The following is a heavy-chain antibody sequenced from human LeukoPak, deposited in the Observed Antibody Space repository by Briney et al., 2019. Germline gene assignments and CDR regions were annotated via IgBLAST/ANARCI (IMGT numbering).Heavy chain of an antibody. D-gene: IGHD6-19*01. J-gene: IGHJ3*02. CDR2: INHSGST. Sequence: NPSETLSLTCAVYGGSFSGYYWSWIRQPPGKGLEWIGEINHSGSTNYDPSLKSRVTISVDTSKNQFSLKLSSVTAADTAVYYCAGRGSGWYGGAFDIWGQGTMVTVSS. CDR3: AGRGSGWYGGAFDI. CDR1: GGSFSGYY. V-gene: IGHV4-34*01.